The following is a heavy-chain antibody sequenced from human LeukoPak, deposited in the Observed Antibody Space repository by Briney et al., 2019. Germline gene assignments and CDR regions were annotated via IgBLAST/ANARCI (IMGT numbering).Heavy chain of an antibody. D-gene: IGHD2-15*01. Sequence: SGGSLRLSCAASGFTFSNYAMSWVRQAPGKGLEWVSGISASGGSYYADSVKGRFTVSRDISKNTLYLQMNSLRAEDTAVYFCAREPRDSTGGTCQSAGGYYFYYWSQGTLVTVSS. V-gene: IGHV3-23*01. J-gene: IGHJ4*02. CDR3: AREPRDSTGGTCQSAGGYYFYY. CDR1: GFTFSNYA. CDR2: ISASGGS.